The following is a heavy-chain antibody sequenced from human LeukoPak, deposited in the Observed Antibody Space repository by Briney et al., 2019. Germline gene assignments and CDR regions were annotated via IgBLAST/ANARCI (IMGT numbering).Heavy chain of an antibody. CDR3: ARGLHGASTPREDDAFDI. CDR2: IYYSGST. CDR1: GGSISSYY. V-gene: IGHV4-59*01. D-gene: IGHD2-2*01. Sequence: SETLSLTCTVSGGSISSYYWSWIRQPPGKGLEWIGYIYYSGSTNYNPSLKSRVTISVDTSKNQFSLKLSSVTAADTAVYYCARGLHGASTPREDDAFDIWGQGTMVTVSS. J-gene: IGHJ3*02.